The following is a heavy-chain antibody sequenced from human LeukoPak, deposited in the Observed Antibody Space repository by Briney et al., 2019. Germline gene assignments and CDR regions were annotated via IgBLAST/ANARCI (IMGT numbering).Heavy chain of an antibody. Sequence: GGSLRLSCAASGFTFSSYEMNWVRQAPGKGLEWVSYIGFSGSIIYYADSVKGRFTISRDNARNSLYLQMNSLRAEDTAVYYCARDSPSRSGDYWGQGTLVTVSS. V-gene: IGHV3-48*03. D-gene: IGHD6-6*01. CDR2: IGFSGSII. CDR3: ARDSPSRSGDY. CDR1: GFTFSSYE. J-gene: IGHJ4*02.